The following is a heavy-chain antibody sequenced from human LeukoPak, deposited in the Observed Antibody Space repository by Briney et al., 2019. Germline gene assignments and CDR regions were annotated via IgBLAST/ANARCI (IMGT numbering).Heavy chain of an antibody. CDR1: GGSISSYY. CDR3: ARAPGGYCSGGSCYFDY. J-gene: IGHJ4*02. D-gene: IGHD2-15*01. Sequence: SSETLSLTCTVSGGSISSYYWSWIRQSPGKGLEWIGYIYYSGSTNYNPSLKSRVTISVDTSKNQFSLKLSSVTAADTAVYYCARAPGGYCSGGSCYFDYWGQGTLVTVSS. CDR2: IYYSGST. V-gene: IGHV4-59*01.